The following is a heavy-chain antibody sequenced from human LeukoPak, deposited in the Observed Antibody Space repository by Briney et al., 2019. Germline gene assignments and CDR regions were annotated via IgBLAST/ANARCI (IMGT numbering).Heavy chain of an antibody. CDR2: INHSGST. J-gene: IGHJ2*01. Sequence: SETLSLTCAVYGGSFSGYYWSWIRQPPGKGLEWIGEINHSGSTNYNPSLKSRVTISVDTSKNQFSLKLSSVTAADTAVYYCARGSLADYDFWSGYYTGTTPGWYFDLWGRGTLVTVSS. CDR1: GGSFSGYY. CDR3: ARGSLADYDFWSGYYTGTTPGWYFDL. V-gene: IGHV4-34*01. D-gene: IGHD3-3*01.